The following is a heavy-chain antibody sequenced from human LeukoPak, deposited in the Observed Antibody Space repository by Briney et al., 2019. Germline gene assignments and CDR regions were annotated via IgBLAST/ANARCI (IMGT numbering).Heavy chain of an antibody. CDR2: ISGSGGST. D-gene: IGHD3-22*01. CDR1: GFTFSSYA. V-gene: IGHV3-23*01. J-gene: IGHJ4*02. Sequence: QTGGSLRLSCAASGFTFSSYAMSWVRQAPGKGLEWVSAISGSGGSTYYADSVKGRFTISRDNSKNTLYLQMNSLRAEDTAVYYCAKDHEIGYYYDSSGYYELTYYFDYWGQGTLVTVSS. CDR3: AKDHEIGYYYDSSGYYELTYYFDY.